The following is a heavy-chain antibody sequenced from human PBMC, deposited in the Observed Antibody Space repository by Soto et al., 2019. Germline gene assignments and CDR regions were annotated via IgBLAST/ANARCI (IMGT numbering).Heavy chain of an antibody. Sequence: PSETLSLTCTVSGGSISSYYWSWIRQPPGKGLEWIGYIYYSGSTNYNPSLKSRVTISVDTSKNQFSLKLSSVTAAGTAVYYCARDRGSHNWFDPWGQGTLVTVSS. J-gene: IGHJ5*02. CDR1: GGSISSYY. D-gene: IGHD1-26*01. CDR2: IYYSGST. V-gene: IGHV4-59*01. CDR3: ARDRGSHNWFDP.